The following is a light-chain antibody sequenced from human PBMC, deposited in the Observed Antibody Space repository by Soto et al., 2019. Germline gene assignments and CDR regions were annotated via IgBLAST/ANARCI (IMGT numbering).Light chain of an antibody. CDR2: GGN. J-gene: IGLJ2*01. CDR1: SGSIATNS. CDR3: QSSDTNNYVV. V-gene: IGLV6-57*04. Sequence: NFMLTQPQSVSASPGKTVTISCTRSSGSIATNSVHWYQQRPDSAPTTVIFGGNQRPSGVSDRFSASIDTSSNSASLTLSGLQPEDEADYYCQSSDTNNYVVFGGGTKLTVL.